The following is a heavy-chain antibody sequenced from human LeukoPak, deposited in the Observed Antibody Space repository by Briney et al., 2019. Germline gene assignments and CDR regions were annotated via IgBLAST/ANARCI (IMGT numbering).Heavy chain of an antibody. Sequence: SQTLSLTCTVSGGSISSGGYYWSWIRQHPGKGLEWIGNIYYSGTTSYNPSLKSRVTISVDTSKNQFSLKLNSVTAADTAVYYCASRQWHMGGHWGQGTLVTVSS. V-gene: IGHV4-31*03. CDR2: IYYSGTT. J-gene: IGHJ4*02. D-gene: IGHD6-19*01. CDR3: ASRQWHMGGH. CDR1: GGSISSGGYY.